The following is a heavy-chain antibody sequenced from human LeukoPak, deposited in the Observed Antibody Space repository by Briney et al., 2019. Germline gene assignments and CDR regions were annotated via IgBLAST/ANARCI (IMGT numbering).Heavy chain of an antibody. D-gene: IGHD6-19*01. CDR1: GFTFGDYA. J-gene: IGHJ5*02. V-gene: IGHV3-49*04. CDR3: TRAQYHEYSSGWYVVWFDP. CDR2: IRSKAYGGTT. Sequence: PGGSLRLSCTASGFTFGDYAMSWVRQAPGKGLEWVGFIRSKAYGGTTEYAASVKGRFTISRDDSKSIAYLQMNSLKTEDTAVYYCTRAQYHEYSSGWYVVWFDPWGQGTLVTASS.